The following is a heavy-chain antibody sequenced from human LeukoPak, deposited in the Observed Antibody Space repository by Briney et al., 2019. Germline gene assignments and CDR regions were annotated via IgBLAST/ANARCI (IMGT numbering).Heavy chain of an antibody. CDR2: INAGNGNT. Sequence: ASVKVSCKASGYTFTGYYMHWVRQAPGQGLEWMGWINAGNGNTKYSQEFQGRVTITRDTSASTAYMELSSLRSEDMAVYYCARGDCSGGSCSLDYWGQGTLVTVSS. D-gene: IGHD2-15*01. CDR1: GYTFTGYY. J-gene: IGHJ4*02. V-gene: IGHV1-3*03. CDR3: ARGDCSGGSCSLDY.